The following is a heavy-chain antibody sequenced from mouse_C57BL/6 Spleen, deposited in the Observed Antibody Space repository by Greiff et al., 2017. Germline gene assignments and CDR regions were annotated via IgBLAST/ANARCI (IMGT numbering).Heavy chain of an antibody. CDR2: IYWDDDK. CDR1: GFSLSTSGMG. D-gene: IGHD1-1*01. V-gene: IGHV8-12*01. CDR3: ARSSYYGSSYWYFDV. Sequence: QVTLKVCGPGILQSSQTLSLTCSFSGFSLSTSGMGVSWIRQPSGKGLEWLAHIYWDDDKRYNPSLKSRLTISKDTSRNQVFLKITSVDTADTATYYCARSSYYGSSYWYFDVWGTGTTVTVSS. J-gene: IGHJ1*03.